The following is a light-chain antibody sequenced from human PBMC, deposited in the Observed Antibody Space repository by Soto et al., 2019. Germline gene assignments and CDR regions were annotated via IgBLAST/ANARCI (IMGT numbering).Light chain of an antibody. Sequence: QSALTQPASVSGSPGQSIIISCTGSSSDVGGYNFVSWYQQHPGKAPKLMIYEVSNRPSGVSNRFSGSKSGNTASLSISGLQAEDEAEYYCSSYTSNSTRVFGTGTKLNVL. CDR1: SSDVGGYNF. J-gene: IGLJ1*01. CDR3: SSYTSNSTRV. V-gene: IGLV2-14*01. CDR2: EVS.